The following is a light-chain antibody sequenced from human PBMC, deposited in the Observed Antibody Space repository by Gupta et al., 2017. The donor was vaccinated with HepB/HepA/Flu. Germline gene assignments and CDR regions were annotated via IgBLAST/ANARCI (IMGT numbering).Light chain of an antibody. CDR1: QSVSLS. Sequence: EIVLTQFPATLSLSPGERVTLSCRASQSVSLSLAWYQQKPGQAPRLLVYDAFTRAAGVPARFSGSGSGTDFTLTISRLEPEGFAVYYCQQRSNWPRVTFGQGTRLEIK. CDR3: QQRSNWPRVT. J-gene: IGKJ5*01. CDR2: DAF. V-gene: IGKV3-11*01.